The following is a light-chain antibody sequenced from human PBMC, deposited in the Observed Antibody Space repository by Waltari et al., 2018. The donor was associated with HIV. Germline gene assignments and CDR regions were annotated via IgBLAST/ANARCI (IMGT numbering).Light chain of an antibody. J-gene: IGLJ3*02. CDR1: SSKFGNDF. CDR3: GTWDTSLGSGV. V-gene: IGLV1-51*01. CDR2: GND. Sequence: QSVLTQPPSVSAAPGQKVTISCSGSSSKFGNDFVSWYQHLPGAAPKLLIYGNDKRPSGISDRLPVSKSGTSATLGITGLQSGDEADYYGGTWDTSLGSGVFGGGTKLTVL.